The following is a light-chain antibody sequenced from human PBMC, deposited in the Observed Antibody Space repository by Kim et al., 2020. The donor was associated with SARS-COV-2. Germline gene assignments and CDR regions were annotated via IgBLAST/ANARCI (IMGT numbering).Light chain of an antibody. CDR1: QRISSS. CDR3: QQSYTFPRT. V-gene: IGKV1-39*01. Sequence: DIQMTQSPSYLSASVGDRVTITCRTSQRISSSLNWYQQKPGTAPKLLIYAASGLQSGVPSRFSGSGSGTDFTLTINGLQPEDFATYFCQQSYTFPRTFGQGTKVDIK. J-gene: IGKJ1*01. CDR2: AAS.